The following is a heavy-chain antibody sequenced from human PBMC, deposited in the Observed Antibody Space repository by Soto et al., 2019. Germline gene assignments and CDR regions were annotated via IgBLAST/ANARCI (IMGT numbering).Heavy chain of an antibody. D-gene: IGHD2-2*01. V-gene: IGHV1-18*01. CDR2: ITPYNGNT. CDR1: NYTFIIYS. J-gene: IGHJ4*02. Sequence: ASGNVSFKSSNYTFIIYSITWVRQAPGQGLEWVGWITPYNGNTNYGQNFQGRVTMTADTSTSTAYMELGSLTTDDTAVYYCAIDTSFYFDYWGQGTLVTVSS. CDR3: AIDTSFYFDY.